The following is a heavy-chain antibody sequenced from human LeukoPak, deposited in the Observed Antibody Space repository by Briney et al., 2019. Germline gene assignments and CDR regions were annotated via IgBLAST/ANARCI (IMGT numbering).Heavy chain of an antibody. CDR2: ISNNGGYT. CDR1: GFTFSSSA. CDR3: AKRLGYCSDGSCYFPY. Sequence: GGSLRLSCAASGFTFSSSAMSWVRQAPGKGLEWVSAISNNGGYTYYADSVQGRFTVSRDNSKSTLCLQMNSLRAEDTAVYYCAKRLGYCSDGSCYFPYWGQGTLVTVSS. J-gene: IGHJ4*02. V-gene: IGHV3-23*01. D-gene: IGHD2-15*01.